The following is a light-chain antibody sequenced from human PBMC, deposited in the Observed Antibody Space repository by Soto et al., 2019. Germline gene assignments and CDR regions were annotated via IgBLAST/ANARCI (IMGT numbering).Light chain of an antibody. J-gene: IGLJ1*01. CDR2: DVS. CDR1: SSDIGGHIS. CDR3: CSSAGAFYV. V-gene: IGLV2-11*01. Sequence: QSVLTQPRSVSGSPGQSVTISCTGTSSDIGGHISVSWFQQHAGKAPKLMIYDVSKRPSGVPDRFSGSKSGNTASQTISGLQAEDEADYYCCSSAGAFYVFGTGTKLTVL.